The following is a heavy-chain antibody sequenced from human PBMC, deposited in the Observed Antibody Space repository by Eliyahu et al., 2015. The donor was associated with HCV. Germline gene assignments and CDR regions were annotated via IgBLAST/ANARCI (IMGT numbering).Heavy chain of an antibody. D-gene: IGHD3/OR15-3a*01. CDR3: VRIDFWTGSWSLGLPSGMDV. J-gene: IGHJ6*02. V-gene: IGHV3-30*09. Sequence: QVQLVESGGGVVQPGRSLRLSXSAXGFPFSNXAMHWVRQAPGKGLEWVAIISYDGSNRNFADSVKGRFAISRDNSKNTLYLQMNSLRAEDTAVYYCVRIDFWTGSWSLGLPSGMDVWGQGTTVSVSS. CDR1: GFPFSNXA. CDR2: ISYDGSNR.